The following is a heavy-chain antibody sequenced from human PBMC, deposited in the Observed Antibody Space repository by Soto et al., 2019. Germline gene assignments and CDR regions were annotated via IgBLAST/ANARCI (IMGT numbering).Heavy chain of an antibody. CDR2: ISSDGVIT. V-gene: IGHV3-74*01. J-gene: IGHJ4*02. D-gene: IGHD3-10*01. Sequence: EVQLVESGGGLVQPGGSLRLSCAVSGFTFNSHWMHWVRQAPGKGLVWVSRISSDGVITNYVDSVKGRFTISRDNAKNTLYLQMNSLRVEDTAVYYCASLLFGWGQGTLVTVSS. CDR3: ASLLFG. CDR1: GFTFNSHW.